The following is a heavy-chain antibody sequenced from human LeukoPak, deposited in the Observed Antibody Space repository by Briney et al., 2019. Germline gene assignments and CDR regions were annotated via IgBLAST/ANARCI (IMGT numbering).Heavy chain of an antibody. V-gene: IGHV3-74*01. J-gene: IGHJ4*02. CDR1: GFTFSSYG. CDR3: AKVLGGLWPGIDY. D-gene: IGHD2-15*01. CDR2: INSDGSST. Sequence: GKSLRLSCAASGFTFSSYGMHWVRQAPGKGPVWVSRINSDGSSTRYADSVTGRFTISRDNAKKTVYLQMNSLRAEDTAVYYCAKVLGGLWPGIDYWGQGTVVTVSS.